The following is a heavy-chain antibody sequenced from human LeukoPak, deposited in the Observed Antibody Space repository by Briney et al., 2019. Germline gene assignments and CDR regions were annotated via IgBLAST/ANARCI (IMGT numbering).Heavy chain of an antibody. CDR1: GFTFSSYE. CDR2: ISSSGSTI. V-gene: IGHV3-48*03. J-gene: IGHJ5*02. Sequence: GGSLRLSCAASGFTFSSYEMNWVRQAPGKGLEWVSYISSSGSTIYYADSVKGRFTISRDNAKNSLYLQMNSLRAEDTALYYCARDDARTDPLKFDPWGQGTLVTVSS. CDR3: ARDDARTDPLKFDP.